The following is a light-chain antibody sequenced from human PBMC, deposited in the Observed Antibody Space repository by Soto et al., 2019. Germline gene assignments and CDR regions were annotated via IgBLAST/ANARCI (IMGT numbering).Light chain of an antibody. CDR1: QSVSSY. CDR2: DAS. Sequence: EIVLTQSPATLTLSPGERATLSCSASQSVSSYLAWYQQKPGQAPRLLIYDASNRATGIPARFSGSGSGTDFTLTISSLEPEDFAVYYCHQRSNWITFGQGTRLEIK. CDR3: HQRSNWIT. J-gene: IGKJ5*01. V-gene: IGKV3-11*01.